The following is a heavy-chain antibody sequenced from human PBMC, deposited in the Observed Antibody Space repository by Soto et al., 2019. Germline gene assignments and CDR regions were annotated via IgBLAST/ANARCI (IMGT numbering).Heavy chain of an antibody. CDR1: GFTFSSYA. CDR2: ISYDGSNK. J-gene: IGHJ4*02. V-gene: IGHV3-30-3*01. D-gene: IGHD4-17*01. Sequence: QVQLVESGGGVVQPGRSLRLSCAASGFTFSSYAIHWVRQAPGKGLEWVAVISYDGSNKYYADSVKGRFTISRDNSKNTLYLQMNSLRAEDTAVYYCASPYGDYEFLVYWGQGTLVTVSS. CDR3: ASPYGDYEFLVY.